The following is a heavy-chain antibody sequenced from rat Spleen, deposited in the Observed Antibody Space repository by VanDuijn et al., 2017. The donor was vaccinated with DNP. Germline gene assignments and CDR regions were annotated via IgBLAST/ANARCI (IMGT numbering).Heavy chain of an antibody. J-gene: IGHJ2*01. CDR3: ARHYGGY. V-gene: IGHV5-29*01. D-gene: IGHD1-11*01. CDR2: ISYDGSST. CDR1: GFTFSNYG. Sequence: EVQLVESGGGLVQPGRSLKLSCAASGFTFSNYGMAWVRQAPTKGLEWVATISYDGSSTYYRDSVKGRFTISRDNAKSTLYLQMDSLRSEDTATYYCARHYGGYWGQGVMVTVSS.